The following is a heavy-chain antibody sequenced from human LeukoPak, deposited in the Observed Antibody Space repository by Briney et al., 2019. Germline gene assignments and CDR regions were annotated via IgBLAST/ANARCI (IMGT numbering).Heavy chain of an antibody. CDR2: IYYSGST. Sequence: PSETLSLTCTVSGGSISSYYWSWIWQPPGKGLEWIGYIYYSGSTNYNPSLKSRVTISVDTSKNQFSLKRSSVTAADTAVYYCARSSLERRTFFDYWGQGTLVTVSS. CDR3: ARSSLERRTFFDY. J-gene: IGHJ4*02. V-gene: IGHV4-59*01. CDR1: GGSISSYY. D-gene: IGHD1-1*01.